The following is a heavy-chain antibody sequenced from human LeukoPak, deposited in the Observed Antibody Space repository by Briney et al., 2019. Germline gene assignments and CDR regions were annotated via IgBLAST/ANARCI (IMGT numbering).Heavy chain of an antibody. CDR2: ISYDGSNK. CDR1: GFTFSSYA. J-gene: IGHJ4*02. D-gene: IGHD4-17*01. V-gene: IGHV3-30-3*01. Sequence: PGESLRLSCAASGFTFSSYAMHWVRQAPGKGLEWVAVISYDGSNKYYADSVKGRFTISRDNSKNTLYLQMNSLRTEDTAVYYCAKVTNWNDLEGIDYWGQGTLVTVSS. CDR3: AKVTNWNDLEGIDY.